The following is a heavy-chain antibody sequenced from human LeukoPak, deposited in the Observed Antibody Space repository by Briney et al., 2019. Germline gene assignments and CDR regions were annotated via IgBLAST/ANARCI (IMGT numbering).Heavy chain of an antibody. CDR2: IYFSVST. D-gene: IGHD5-18*01. CDR1: GGSISSYY. J-gene: IGHJ6*02. V-gene: IGHV4-59*08. CDR3: AIQTRYSYGPYYYYGMDV. Sequence: SETLSLTCTVSGGSISSYYWSWIRQPPGKGLEWVGYIYFSVSTNSNPSLKSRVTISVDTPKNQFSLKLSSVTAADTAVYYCAIQTRYSYGPYYYYGMDVWGQGTTVTVSS.